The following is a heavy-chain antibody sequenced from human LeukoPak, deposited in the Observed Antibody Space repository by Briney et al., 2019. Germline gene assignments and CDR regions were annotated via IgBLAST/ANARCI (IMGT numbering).Heavy chain of an antibody. CDR3: AREDGYCSGGNCYSYFDS. J-gene: IGHJ4*02. Sequence: YPGGSLRLSCAASGFTFSSYAMHWVRQAPGKGLEWVAVISYDGSNKYYADSVKGRFTITRDNTRNSLFLQMYSLRAEDTAVYFCAREDGYCSGGNCYSYFDSWGQGTLVTVSS. V-gene: IGHV3-30*04. CDR2: ISYDGSNK. CDR1: GFTFSSYA. D-gene: IGHD2-15*01.